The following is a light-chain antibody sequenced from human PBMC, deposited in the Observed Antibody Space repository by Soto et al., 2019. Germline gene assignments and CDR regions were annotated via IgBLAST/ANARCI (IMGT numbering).Light chain of an antibody. CDR1: SSNIGSNY. J-gene: IGLJ3*02. CDR3: ASWDDSLSGPNWV. Sequence: QSVLTQPPSASGTPGQRVTISCSGSSSNIGSNYVYWYQQLPGTAPKLLIYRNNQRPSGVPDRFSGSKSGTSASLAISVLRSEDEADYDCASWDDSLSGPNWVFGGGTKLTVL. V-gene: IGLV1-47*01. CDR2: RNN.